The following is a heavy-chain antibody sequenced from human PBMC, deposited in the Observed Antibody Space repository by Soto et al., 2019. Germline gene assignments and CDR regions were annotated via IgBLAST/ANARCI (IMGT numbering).Heavy chain of an antibody. V-gene: IGHV4-39*01. CDR2: IYYSGST. CDR3: ARRGSGYSSSWFDY. D-gene: IGHD6-13*01. Sequence: QLQLQESGPGLVKPSETLSLTCTVSGGSISSSSYYWGWIRQPPGQGLEWIGSIYYSGSTYYNPSLKSRVTISADTSKNQFSLKLSSVTAADTAVYYCARRGSGYSSSWFDYWGQGTLFTVSS. CDR1: GGSISSSSYY. J-gene: IGHJ4*02.